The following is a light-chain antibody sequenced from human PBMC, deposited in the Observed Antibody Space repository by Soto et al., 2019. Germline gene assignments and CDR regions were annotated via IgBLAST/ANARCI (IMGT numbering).Light chain of an antibody. CDR1: QSVGSY. J-gene: IGKJ3*01. Sequence: EIVLTQSPATLSLSPGERATLSCRASQSVGSYLAWYQQKSGQSPSPLIYDASNRATGIPARFSGSGSGTDFTLTISSLEPEDFAVYYCQHRSNWLGTFGPGTKVDIK. V-gene: IGKV3-11*01. CDR2: DAS. CDR3: QHRSNWLGT.